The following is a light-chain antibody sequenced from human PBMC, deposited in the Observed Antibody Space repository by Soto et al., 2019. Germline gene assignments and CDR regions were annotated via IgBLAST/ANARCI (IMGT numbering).Light chain of an antibody. CDR1: QSLLHSNGNNY. CDR2: LGS. V-gene: IGKV2-28*01. Sequence: DIVMTQSPLSLPVTPGEPASISCRSSQSLLHSNGNNYLEWYLQKPGQSPQLLIYLGSSRASGVPDGFSGSGSGTDFTLKIRRVEAEDVGVYYCMQALQTPRTFGQGTKVEIK. CDR3: MQALQTPRT. J-gene: IGKJ1*01.